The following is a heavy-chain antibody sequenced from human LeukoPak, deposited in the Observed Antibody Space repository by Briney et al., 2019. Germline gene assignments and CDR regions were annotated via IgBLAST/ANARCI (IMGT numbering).Heavy chain of an antibody. J-gene: IGHJ5*02. D-gene: IGHD2-21*02. Sequence: GGSLRLSCAASGFTFSDYYMSWIRQAPGKGLEWVAVISYDGSNKYYADSVKGRFTISRDNSKNTLYLQMNSLRAEDTAVYYCARDGGPMVVTASNWFDPWGQGTLVTVSS. CDR3: ARDGGPMVVTASNWFDP. CDR2: ISYDGSNK. V-gene: IGHV3-30-3*01. CDR1: GFTFSDYY.